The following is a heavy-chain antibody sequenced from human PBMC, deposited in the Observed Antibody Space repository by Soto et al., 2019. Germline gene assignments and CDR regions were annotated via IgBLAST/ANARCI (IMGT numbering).Heavy chain of an antibody. J-gene: IGHJ4*02. V-gene: IGHV3-33*01. CDR1: GFTFSSYG. CDR3: ARGGGGSYRYYYFDY. CDR2: IWYDGSNK. Sequence: PGGSLRLSCAASGFTFSSYGLHWVRQAPGKGLEWVAVIWYDGSNKYYADSVKGRFTISRDNSKNTLYLQMNSLRAEDTAVYYCARGGGGSYRYYYFDYWGQGTLVTVSS. D-gene: IGHD3-16*02.